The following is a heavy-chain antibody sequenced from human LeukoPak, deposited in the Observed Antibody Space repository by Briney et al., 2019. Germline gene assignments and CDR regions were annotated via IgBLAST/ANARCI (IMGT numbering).Heavy chain of an antibody. CDR2: ISRMSSTI. J-gene: IGHJ6*03. CDR3: AREREWELRVYYYYMDV. D-gene: IGHD1-26*01. CDR1: GFTFSSYS. Sequence: GGSLRLSCAASGFTFSSYSMNWVRQAPGKGLEGVSYISRMSSTIYYADSVKGRVTISRDNAKNSLYLQMNSLRAEDTAVYYCAREREWELRVYYYYMDVWGKGTTVTVSS. V-gene: IGHV3-48*04.